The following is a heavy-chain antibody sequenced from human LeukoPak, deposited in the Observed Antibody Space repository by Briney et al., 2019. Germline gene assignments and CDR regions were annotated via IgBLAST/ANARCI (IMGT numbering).Heavy chain of an antibody. CDR1: GGSISSYY. J-gene: IGHJ3*02. Sequence: SETLSLTCTVSGGSISSYYWSWIRQPAGKGLEWIGRIYTSGSTNYNPSLKSRVTMSVDTSKNQFSLKPSSVTAADTAVYYCARDADTAMVSRDAFDIWGQGTMVTVSS. CDR2: IYTSGST. V-gene: IGHV4-4*07. D-gene: IGHD5-18*01. CDR3: ARDADTAMVSRDAFDI.